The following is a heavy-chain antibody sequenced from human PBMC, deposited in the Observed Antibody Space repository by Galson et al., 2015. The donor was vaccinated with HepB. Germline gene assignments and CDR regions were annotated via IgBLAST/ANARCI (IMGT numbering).Heavy chain of an antibody. CDR3: ARLCGGDCHGVDP. V-gene: IGHV5-10-1*01. Sequence: QSGAEVKKPGESLRISCKGSGYDFTTYWINWVRQMPGEGLEWMGRIDPSDSYTNYSPSLQGHVTISADKSLSTTYLQWSSLKASDTAMYYCARLCGGDCHGVDPWGQGTLVTVSS. J-gene: IGHJ5*02. D-gene: IGHD2-21*02. CDR1: GYDFTTYW. CDR2: IDPSDSYT.